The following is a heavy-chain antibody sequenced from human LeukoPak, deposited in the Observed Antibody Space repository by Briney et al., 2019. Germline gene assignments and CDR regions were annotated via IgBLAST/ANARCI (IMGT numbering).Heavy chain of an antibody. V-gene: IGHV3-33*01. CDR2: IWYDGTKK. Sequence: GGSLRPSCAASGFTFSSYGMHWVRQAPGKGLEWVAVIWYDGTKKYYADSVKGRVTVSRDNSKNTLYLQMNSLRDEDTAVYYCARANYDDSSGYQSLYYFDYWGQGTLVTVSS. J-gene: IGHJ4*02. D-gene: IGHD3-22*01. CDR3: ARANYDDSSGYQSLYYFDY. CDR1: GFTFSSYG.